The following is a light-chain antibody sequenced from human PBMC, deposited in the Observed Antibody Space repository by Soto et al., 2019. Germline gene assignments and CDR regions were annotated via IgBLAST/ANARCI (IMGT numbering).Light chain of an antibody. CDR1: SSAVGAFNY. V-gene: IGLV2-14*03. CDR3: SSYTTRNTEV. CDR2: DVT. Sequence: QSVLTQPASVSGSSGQSISISCIGTSSAVGAFNYVSWYQHHPGKAPQLIIYDVTSRPSGVPNRFSASKSGNTASLTISGLQAEDEADYYCSSYTTRNTEVFGTGTKVTVL. J-gene: IGLJ1*01.